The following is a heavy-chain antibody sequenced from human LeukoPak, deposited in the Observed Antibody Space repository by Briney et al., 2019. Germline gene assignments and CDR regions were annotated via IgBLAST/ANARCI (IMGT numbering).Heavy chain of an antibody. V-gene: IGHV1-46*01. CDR3: ARGAYYDFWSGYYCSYGCWFDP. CDR2: INPSGGST. CDR1: GYTFTSYY. J-gene: IGHJ5*02. D-gene: IGHD3-3*01. Sequence: GASVKASCKASGYTFTSYYMHWVRQAPGQGLEWMGIINPSGGSTSYAQKFQGRVTMTRDTSTSTVYMELSSLRSEDTAVYYCARGAYYDFWSGYYCSYGCWFDPWGQGTLVTVSS.